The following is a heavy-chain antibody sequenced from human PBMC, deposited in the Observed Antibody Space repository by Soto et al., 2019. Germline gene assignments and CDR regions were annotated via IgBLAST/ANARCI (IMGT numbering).Heavy chain of an antibody. CDR1: GYTFTSYG. J-gene: IGHJ5*02. Sequence: ASVKVSCKASGYTFTSYGISWVRQAPGQGLEWMGWISAYNGNTNYAQKLQGRVTMTTDTSTSTAYMELRSLRSDDTAVYYCARVVPAAKSLRGHNWFDPWGQGTLVTVSS. D-gene: IGHD2-2*01. CDR3: ARVVPAAKSLRGHNWFDP. V-gene: IGHV1-18*01. CDR2: ISAYNGNT.